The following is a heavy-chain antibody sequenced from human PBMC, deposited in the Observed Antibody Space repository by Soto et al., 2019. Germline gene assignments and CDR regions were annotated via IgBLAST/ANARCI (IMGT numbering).Heavy chain of an antibody. CDR3: ARGGGLLNS. CDR1: GDSISSYY. D-gene: IGHD2-15*01. J-gene: IGHJ5*02. V-gene: IGHV4-59*01. CDR2: IYYSGST. Sequence: QVQLQESGPGLVKPSETLSLTCTVSGDSISSYYWSWIRQPPGKGLEWIGYIYYSGSTNYNPSLKRRVTISIDTSKNQFSLKLTSVTAADTAVYFCARGGGLLNSWGQGTLAAVSS.